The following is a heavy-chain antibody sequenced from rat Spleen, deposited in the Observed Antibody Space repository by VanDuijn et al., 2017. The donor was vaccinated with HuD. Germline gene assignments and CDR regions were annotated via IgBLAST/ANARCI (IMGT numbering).Heavy chain of an antibody. V-gene: IGHV5-29*01. D-gene: IGHD1-1*01. J-gene: IGHJ2*01. CDR3: ARTGYSVLFDY. Sequence: EVQLVESGGGLVQPGRSLKLSCAASGFTFSNYGMAWVRQAPTKGLEWVATISYDGSSTYYRDSVKGRFTISRDNAKSTLYLQRDSLSAEDTATYYCARTGYSVLFDYWGQGVMVTVSS. CDR2: ISYDGSST. CDR1: GFTFSNYG.